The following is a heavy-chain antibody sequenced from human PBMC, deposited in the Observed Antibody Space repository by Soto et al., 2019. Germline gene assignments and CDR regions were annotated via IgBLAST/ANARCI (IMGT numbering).Heavy chain of an antibody. D-gene: IGHD2-15*01. Sequence: SVKVSCKASGGTFSSYTISWVRQAPGQGLEWMGRIIPILGIANYAQKFQGRVTITADKSTSTAYMELSSLRSEDTAVYYCARDLANPYCSGGSCSKMAWFDPWGQGTLVTVSS. CDR3: ARDLANPYCSGGSCSKMAWFDP. J-gene: IGHJ5*02. V-gene: IGHV1-69*04. CDR1: GGTFSSYT. CDR2: IIPILGIA.